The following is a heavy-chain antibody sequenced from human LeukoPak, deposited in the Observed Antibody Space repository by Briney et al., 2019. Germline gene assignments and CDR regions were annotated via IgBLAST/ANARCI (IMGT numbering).Heavy chain of an antibody. CDR2: IYYSGST. CDR3: ARGKSHFDY. Sequence: SETLSLTCTVSGGSISSYYWSWIRQPPGKGLEWVGYIYYSGSTNYNPSLKSRVTISVDTSKNQFSLKLSSVTAADTAVYYCARGKSHFDYWGQGPLVTVSS. J-gene: IGHJ4*02. CDR1: GGSISSYY. V-gene: IGHV4-59*01.